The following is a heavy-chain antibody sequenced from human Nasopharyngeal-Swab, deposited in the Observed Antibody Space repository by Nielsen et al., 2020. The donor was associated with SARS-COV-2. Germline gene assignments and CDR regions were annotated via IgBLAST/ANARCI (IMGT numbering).Heavy chain of an antibody. CDR1: GYRFISYW. J-gene: IGHJ3*02. D-gene: IGHD3-22*01. CDR3: ARTAIEGGYYRGDAFDI. V-gene: IGHV5-51*01. CDR2: IYPGDSDT. Sequence: GESLKISCKGSGYRFISYWIGWVRQMPGKGPEWMGIIYPGDSDTTYSPSFQGQVTISADKSINTAYLQWSSLTASDTAMYYCARTAIEGGYYRGDAFDIWGQGTMVTVSS.